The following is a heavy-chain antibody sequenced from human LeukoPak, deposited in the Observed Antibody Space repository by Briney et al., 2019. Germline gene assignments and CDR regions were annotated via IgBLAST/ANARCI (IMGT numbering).Heavy chain of an antibody. CDR3: ARRALFGDSGYDYNWFDP. V-gene: IGHV1-18*01. CDR2: ISGYNGKT. D-gene: IGHD5-12*01. J-gene: IGHJ5*02. CDR1: GFMFTSYG. Sequence: ASVKVSCKASGFMFTSYGISWERQAPGQGLEWMGWISGYNGKTNYAQKFQGRVTMTTDASTSTVYMEMRDLRSNDTAVYYCARRALFGDSGYDYNWFDPWGQGTLVTVSS.